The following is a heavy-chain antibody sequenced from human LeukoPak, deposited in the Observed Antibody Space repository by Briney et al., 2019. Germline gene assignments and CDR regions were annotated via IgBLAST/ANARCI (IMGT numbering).Heavy chain of an antibody. CDR1: GGSFSGYY. V-gene: IGHV4-34*01. Sequence: SETLSLTCAVYGGSFSGYYWSWIRQPPGKGLEWIGEINHSGSTNYNPSLKSRVTISVDTSKNQFSLKLSSVTAADTAVYYCARDYSSSWYYPSLYYYYGMDVWGQGTTVTVSS. CDR2: INHSGST. J-gene: IGHJ6*02. CDR3: ARDYSSSWYYPSLYYYYGMDV. D-gene: IGHD6-13*01.